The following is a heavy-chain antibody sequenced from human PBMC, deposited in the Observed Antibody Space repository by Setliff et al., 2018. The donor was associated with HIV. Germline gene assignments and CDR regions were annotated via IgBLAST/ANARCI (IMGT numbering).Heavy chain of an antibody. CDR2: IIPLLGTP. D-gene: IGHD6-19*01. CDR3: ARDRSGIAVAAPDAFDV. J-gene: IGHJ3*01. CDR1: GGSFRNYA. V-gene: IGHV1-69*06. Sequence: ASVKVSCKASGGSFRNYAINWVRQAPGQGLEWMGGIIPLLGTPNYAHKFQGRVTITADKYSSTVYMELSSLRSEDSAVSYCARDRSGIAVAAPDAFDVWGQGTMVTVSS.